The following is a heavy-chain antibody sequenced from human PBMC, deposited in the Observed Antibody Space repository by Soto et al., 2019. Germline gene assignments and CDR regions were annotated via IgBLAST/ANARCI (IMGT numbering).Heavy chain of an antibody. J-gene: IGHJ3*02. Sequence: GSVKVYFKASGYPFIGFHLHLVRQAPGQGLEWVGWINPKSGATYYAQKFQGRVTMTRDTSISTAYMELSRLRSDDTAVYYCARLAGDYYDSSGYYAAAFDIWGQGTMVTVSS. CDR3: ARLAGDYYDSSGYYAAAFDI. CDR2: INPKSGAT. CDR1: GYPFIGFH. V-gene: IGHV1-2*02. D-gene: IGHD3-22*01.